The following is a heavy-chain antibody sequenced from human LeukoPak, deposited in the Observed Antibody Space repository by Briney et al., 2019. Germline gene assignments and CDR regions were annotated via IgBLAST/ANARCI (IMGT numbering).Heavy chain of an antibody. J-gene: IGHJ3*02. D-gene: IGHD4-17*01. V-gene: IGHV3-13*01. CDR1: GFTFSSYD. CDR2: IGTAGDT. Sequence: GGSLGLSCAASGFTFSSYDMHWVRQATGKGLEWVSAIGTAGDTYYPGSVKGRFTISRENAKNSLYLQMNSLRAGDTAVYYCARDLYGEAFDIWGQGTMVTVSS. CDR3: ARDLYGEAFDI.